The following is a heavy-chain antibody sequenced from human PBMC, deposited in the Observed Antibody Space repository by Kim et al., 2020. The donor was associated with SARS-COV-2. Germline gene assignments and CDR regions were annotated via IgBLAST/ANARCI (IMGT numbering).Heavy chain of an antibody. D-gene: IGHD3-22*01. CDR3: AGRDYYDSSGYFDY. J-gene: IGHJ4*02. Sequence: NPSLKRRVTISVDTSKNQFSLKLSSVTAADTAVYYCAGRDYYDSSGYFDYWGQGTLVTVSS. V-gene: IGHV4-34*01.